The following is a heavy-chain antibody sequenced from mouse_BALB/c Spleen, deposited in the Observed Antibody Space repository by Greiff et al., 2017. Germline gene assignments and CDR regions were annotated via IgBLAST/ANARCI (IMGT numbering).Heavy chain of an antibody. J-gene: IGHJ4*01. CDR1: GFSLTSYG. Sequence: VQLQESGPDLVAPSQSLSITCTVSGFSLTSYGVHWVRQPPGKGLEWLVVIWSDGSTTYNSALKSRLSISKDNSKSQVFLKMNSLQTDDTAMYYCARHDYGSSRDAMDYWGQGTSVTVSS. CDR3: ARHDYGSSRDAMDY. V-gene: IGHV2-6-2*01. D-gene: IGHD1-1*01. CDR2: IWSDGST.